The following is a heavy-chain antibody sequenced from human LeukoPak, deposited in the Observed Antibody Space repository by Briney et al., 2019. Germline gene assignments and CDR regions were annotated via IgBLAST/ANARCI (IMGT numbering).Heavy chain of an antibody. CDR2: ISGSGGSA. D-gene: IGHD2-21*02. CDR3: AKDAYCGGDCYPAEYFQH. Sequence: PGGSLRLSCAASGFIFSSYAVSWVRQAPGKGLEWVSSISGSGGSAYSADSVKGRFTISRDNSKNTLYLQMNSLRAEDTAVYYCAKDAYCGGDCYPAEYFQHWGQGTLVTVSS. V-gene: IGHV3-23*01. CDR1: GFIFSSYA. J-gene: IGHJ1*01.